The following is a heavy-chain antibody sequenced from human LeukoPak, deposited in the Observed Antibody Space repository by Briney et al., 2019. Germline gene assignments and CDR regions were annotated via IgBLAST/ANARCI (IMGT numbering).Heavy chain of an antibody. D-gene: IGHD6-6*01. J-gene: IGHJ3*02. V-gene: IGHV3-30*04. CDR2: ISYDGSNK. Sequence: GGSLRLSCAASGFTFSSYAMHWVRQAPGKGLEWVAVISYDGSNKYYADSVKGRFTISRDNSKNTLYLQMNSLRAEDTAVYYCAKANPSYAFDIWGQGTMVTVSS. CDR3: AKANPSYAFDI. CDR1: GFTFSSYA.